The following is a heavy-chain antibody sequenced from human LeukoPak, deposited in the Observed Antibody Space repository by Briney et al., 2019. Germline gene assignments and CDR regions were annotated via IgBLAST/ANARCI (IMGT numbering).Heavy chain of an antibody. CDR1: GFTFSSYG. CDR2: IWYDGSNK. D-gene: IGHD3-3*01. CDR3: ARGLDYDFWSGYYPAYYYYGMDV. J-gene: IGHJ6*02. V-gene: IGHV3-33*01. Sequence: GRSLRLSCAASGFTFSSYGMHWVRQAPGKGLEWVAVIWYDGSNKYYADSVKGRFTISRDNSKNTLYLQMNSLRAEDTAVYYCARGLDYDFWSGYYPAYYYYGMDVWGQGTTVTVSS.